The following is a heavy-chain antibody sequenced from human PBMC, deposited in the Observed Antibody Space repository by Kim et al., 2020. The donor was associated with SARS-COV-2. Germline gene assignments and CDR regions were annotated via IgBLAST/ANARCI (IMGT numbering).Heavy chain of an antibody. Sequence: NTGYAQKFQGRVTMTRNTSISTAYMELSSLRSEDTAVYYCARKTAAGIRDWGQGTLVTVSS. V-gene: IGHV1-8*01. J-gene: IGHJ4*02. CDR3: ARKTAAGIRD. CDR2: NT. D-gene: IGHD6-13*01.